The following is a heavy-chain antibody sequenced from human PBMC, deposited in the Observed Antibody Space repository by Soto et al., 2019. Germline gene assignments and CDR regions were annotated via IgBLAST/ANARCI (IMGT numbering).Heavy chain of an antibody. D-gene: IGHD4-4*01. V-gene: IGHV2-5*01. J-gene: IGHJ3*02. Sequence: QITLKESGPTLVKPTQTLTLTCTFSGFSLSTSGVGVGWLRQPPGKALEWLALIYWNDDKPYSPSLKSRLTITKDNSKNQVVLTMTNMDPVNTATYYCAHRLESNTLTKIPRREDAFDIWGQGTMVTVSS. CDR1: GFSLSTSGVG. CDR3: AHRLESNTLTKIPRREDAFDI. CDR2: IYWNDDK.